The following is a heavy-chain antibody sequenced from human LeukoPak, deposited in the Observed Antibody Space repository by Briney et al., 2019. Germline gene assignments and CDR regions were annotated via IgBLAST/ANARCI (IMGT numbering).Heavy chain of an antibody. CDR3: ARGGPGRIAVASVDY. CDR1: GFTFSSYA. J-gene: IGHJ4*02. D-gene: IGHD6-19*01. CDR2: MSGRGGST. Sequence: GGSLRLSCAASGFTFSSYAMSWVRQATGKGLEWVSAMSGRGGSTYYADSVKGGLTISRDNSKNTLYLQMNSLRAEDTAVYYCARGGPGRIAVASVDYWGQGTLVTVSS. V-gene: IGHV3-23*01.